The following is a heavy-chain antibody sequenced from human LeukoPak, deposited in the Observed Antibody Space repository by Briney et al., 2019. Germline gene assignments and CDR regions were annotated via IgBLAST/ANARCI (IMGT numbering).Heavy chain of an antibody. CDR3: ANLDSSGYSVFDY. D-gene: IGHD3-22*01. J-gene: IGHJ4*02. V-gene: IGHV3-74*01. CDR1: GFTFSSYW. Sequence: SGGSLRLSCAVSGFTFSSYWMHWVRQAPGKGLVWVSRINSDGSSTIYADSVKGRFTISRDNSKNTLYLQMNSLRAEDTAVYYCANLDSSGYSVFDYWGQGTLVTVSS. CDR2: INSDGSST.